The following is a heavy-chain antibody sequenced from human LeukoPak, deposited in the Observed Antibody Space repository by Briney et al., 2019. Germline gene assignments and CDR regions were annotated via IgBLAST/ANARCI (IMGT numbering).Heavy chain of an antibody. J-gene: IGHJ4*02. CDR2: IKTDGSAM. CDR3: VRDRTVSTILDY. Sequence: GSLRLSCVGSGFTFNDYWIHWVRQAPGKGLVWVSAIKTDGSAMQYADSVKGRFAISRDNTKNTVYLQMNSLRDEDTAVYYCVRDRTVSTILDYWGQGTLVTVSS. V-gene: IGHV3-74*03. CDR1: GFTFNDYW. D-gene: IGHD5/OR15-5a*01.